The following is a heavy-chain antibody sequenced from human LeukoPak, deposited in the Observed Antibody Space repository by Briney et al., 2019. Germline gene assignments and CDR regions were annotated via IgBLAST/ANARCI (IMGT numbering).Heavy chain of an antibody. CDR1: GGSISSSSYY. CDR2: IYYSGST. Sequence: SETLSLTCTVSGGSISSSSYYWGWIRQPPGKGLEWIGSIYYSGSTYYNPSLKSRVTISVDTSKNQFSLKLSSVTAADTAVYYCARLLSQSGYYATPYNWFDPWGQGTLVTVSS. D-gene: IGHD3-22*01. CDR3: ARLLSQSGYYATPYNWFDP. V-gene: IGHV4-39*01. J-gene: IGHJ5*02.